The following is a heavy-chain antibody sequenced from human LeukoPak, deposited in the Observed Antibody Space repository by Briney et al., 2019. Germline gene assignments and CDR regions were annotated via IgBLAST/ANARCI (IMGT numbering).Heavy chain of an antibody. CDR3: ARVKATGAFDI. D-gene: IGHD1-14*01. CDR1: GFTVSSNY. Sequence: PGGSLRLSCAASGFTVSSNYMSWVRHAPGKGLEWVSVIYSGGTTYYADSVKGRFTISRDNSKNTLYLQMNSLRAEDTAVYYCARVKATGAFDIWGQGTMVTVSS. CDR2: IYSGGTT. J-gene: IGHJ3*02. V-gene: IGHV3-53*01.